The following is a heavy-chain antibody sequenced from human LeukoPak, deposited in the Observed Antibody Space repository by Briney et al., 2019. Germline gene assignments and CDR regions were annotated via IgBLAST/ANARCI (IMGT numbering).Heavy chain of an antibody. CDR2: ISSSSSYI. D-gene: IGHD2-21*02. J-gene: IGHJ5*02. CDR1: GFTFSSYS. Sequence: GVPLRLSCAASGFTFSSYSMNWLPQAPGKGLEWVSSISSSSSYIYYADSVKGRFTISRDNAKNSLYLQMNSLRAEDTAVYYCARVGVKAYCGGDCYSWGQGTLVTVSS. CDR3: ARVGVKAYCGGDCYS. V-gene: IGHV3-21*01.